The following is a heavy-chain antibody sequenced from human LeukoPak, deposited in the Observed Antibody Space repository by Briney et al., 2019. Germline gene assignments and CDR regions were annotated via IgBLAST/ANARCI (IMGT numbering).Heavy chain of an antibody. Sequence: ASVKVSCKASGYTFTNYYMHWVRQAPGQGLEWMGVINPSGDSTRYEQKFQDRVTMTRETTTRTVYMELSSLRSEDPPVYYCARGYSSSYRIDYWGQGTLVTVSS. CDR2: INPSGDST. D-gene: IGHD6-19*01. CDR3: ARGYSSSYRIDY. CDR1: GYTFTNYY. V-gene: IGHV1-46*01. J-gene: IGHJ4*02.